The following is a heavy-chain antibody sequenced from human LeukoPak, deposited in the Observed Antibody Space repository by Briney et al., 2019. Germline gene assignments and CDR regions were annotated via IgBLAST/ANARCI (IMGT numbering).Heavy chain of an antibody. D-gene: IGHD4/OR15-4a*01. Sequence: ASVTVSCKASGYTFTSYGISGVRQAPGQGREGMGWISAYNGNTNYVQKLQGRVTMTTDTSTSTAYMELRSLRSDDTAVYYCARDYLWGFTDAFDIWGQGTMVTVSS. CDR3: ARDYLWGFTDAFDI. CDR1: GYTFTSYG. V-gene: IGHV1-18*01. J-gene: IGHJ3*02. CDR2: ISAYNGNT.